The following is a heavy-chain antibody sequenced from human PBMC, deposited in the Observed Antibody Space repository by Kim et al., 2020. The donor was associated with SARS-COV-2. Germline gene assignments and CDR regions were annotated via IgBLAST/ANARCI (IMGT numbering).Heavy chain of an antibody. CDR2: ISYDGSNK. J-gene: IGHJ4*02. CDR1: GFTFSSYA. CDR3: ARGYSGSYYYFDY. D-gene: IGHD1-26*01. Sequence: GGSLRLSCAASGFTFSSYAMHWVRQAPGKGLEWVAAISYDGSNKYYADSVKGRFTISRDNSKNTLYLQMNSLRAEDTAVYYCARGYSGSYYYFDYWGQGTLVTVSS. V-gene: IGHV3-30*04.